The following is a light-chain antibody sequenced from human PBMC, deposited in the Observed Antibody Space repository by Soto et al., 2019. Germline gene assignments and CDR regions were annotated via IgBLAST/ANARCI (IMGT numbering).Light chain of an antibody. CDR3: SSYTTSSTPEV. J-gene: IGLJ2*01. Sequence: QSALTQPASVSGSPGQSITISCTGTSSDVGGYNYVSWYQQHPGKAPKLMIYDVSNRPSGVSNRFSGSKSGNTASLTISGLQAGDEADYYCSSYTTSSTPEVFGGGTKLTVL. CDR1: SSDVGGYNY. V-gene: IGLV2-14*01. CDR2: DVS.